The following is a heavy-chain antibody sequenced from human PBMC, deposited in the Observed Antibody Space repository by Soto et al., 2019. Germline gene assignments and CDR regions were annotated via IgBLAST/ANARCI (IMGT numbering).Heavy chain of an antibody. D-gene: IGHD5-12*01. J-gene: IGHJ6*02. CDR3: ARDGYNYDGYYYYGMDV. Sequence: KPSETLSLTCTVSGGSISSYYWSWIRQPPGKGLEWIGYIYYSGSTNYNPSLKSRVTISVDTSKNQFSLKLSSVTAADTAVYYCARDGYNYDGYYYYGMDVWGQGTTVTVSS. CDR1: GGSISSYY. CDR2: IYYSGST. V-gene: IGHV4-59*01.